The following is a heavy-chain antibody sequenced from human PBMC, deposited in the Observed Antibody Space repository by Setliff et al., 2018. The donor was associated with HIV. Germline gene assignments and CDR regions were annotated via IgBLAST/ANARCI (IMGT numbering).Heavy chain of an antibody. CDR2: IYYSGST. V-gene: IGHV4-59*11. Sequence: SETLSLTCTVSGGSISSHYWSWIRQSPGEGLEWIGSIYYSGSTHYNPSLKSRVTISVDTSKNQFSLKLSSVTAADTAVYYCARRSGFALDYWGQGTLVTVSS. J-gene: IGHJ4*02. CDR1: GGSISSHY. CDR3: ARRSGFALDY. D-gene: IGHD5-12*01.